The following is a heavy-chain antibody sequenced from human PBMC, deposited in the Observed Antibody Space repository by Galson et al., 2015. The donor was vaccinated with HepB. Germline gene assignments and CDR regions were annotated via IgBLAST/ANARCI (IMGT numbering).Heavy chain of an antibody. Sequence: QSGAEVKKPGESLKISCKGSGYSFTSYWIGWVRQMPGKGLEWMGIIYPGDSDTRYSPSFQGQVTISADKSISTAYLQWSSLKASDTAMYYCARPYYDSSGYYIDAFDIWGQGTMVTVSS. CDR3: ARPYYDSSGYYIDAFDI. J-gene: IGHJ3*02. CDR2: IYPGDSDT. V-gene: IGHV5-51*01. CDR1: GYSFTSYW. D-gene: IGHD3-22*01.